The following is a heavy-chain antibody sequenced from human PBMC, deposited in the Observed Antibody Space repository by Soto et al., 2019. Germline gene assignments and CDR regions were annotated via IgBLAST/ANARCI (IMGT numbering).Heavy chain of an antibody. CDR3: ARDSSSWYGGGDY. CDR1: GFSLSTRGVG. V-gene: IGHV2-5*02. J-gene: IGHJ4*02. CDR2: IYWDDDK. Sequence: HITLKESGPTLVKPTQTLTLTCTFSGFSLSTRGVGVGWIRQHPGKALEWLPLIYWDDDKRYSPSLKSRLTITKDTSKHQVVLTLTSMDPLETSTYDCARDSSSWYGGGDYWGQGTLVTVSS. D-gene: IGHD6-13*01.